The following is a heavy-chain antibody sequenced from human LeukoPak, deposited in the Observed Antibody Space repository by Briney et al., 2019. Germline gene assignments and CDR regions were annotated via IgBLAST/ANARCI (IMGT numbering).Heavy chain of an antibody. J-gene: IGHJ4*02. V-gene: IGHV3-21*01. CDR3: ARDRV. CDR2: ISSSSTYI. CDR1: GFTFSSYT. Sequence: PGGSLRLSCAASGFTFSSYTMNWVRQAPEKGLEWVSSISSSSTYIYYADSVKGRFTISRDNAKNSVYLQMNSLRADDTAVYYCARDRVGGQGTLVTVSS.